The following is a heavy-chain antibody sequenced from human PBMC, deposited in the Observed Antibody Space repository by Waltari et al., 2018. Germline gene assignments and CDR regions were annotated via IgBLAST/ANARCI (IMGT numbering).Heavy chain of an antibody. V-gene: IGHV7-4-1*02. CDR1: GYTFTSYA. CDR2: INTHTGNP. J-gene: IGHJ1*01. D-gene: IGHD6-19*01. CDR3: ARDLAGRIAVAGTRKKYFQH. Sequence: QVQLVQSGSELKKPGASVKVSCKASGYTFTSYAMNWVRQAPGQGLEWMGWINTHTGNPTYAQGFTGRFVFSLDTSVSTAYLQISSLKAEDTAVYYCARDLAGRIAVAGTRKKYFQHWGQGTLVTVSS.